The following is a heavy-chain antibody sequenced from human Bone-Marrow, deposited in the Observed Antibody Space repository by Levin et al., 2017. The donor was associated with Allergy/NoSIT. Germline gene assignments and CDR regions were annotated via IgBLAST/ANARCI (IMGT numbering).Heavy chain of an antibody. J-gene: IGHJ3*01. V-gene: IGHV3-30*18. Sequence: PSETLSLTCAASGFTFSYYAMHWVRQAPGKGLEWVALISHDGSKKFYADSVRGRLTISRDNSKNTLFLQMNSLRPEDTSLYYCAKDRAHCGGDCDWDFPFDVWGQGTMVTVSS. CDR1: GFTFSYYA. CDR2: ISHDGSKK. CDR3: AKDRAHCGGDCDWDFPFDV. D-gene: IGHD2-21*02.